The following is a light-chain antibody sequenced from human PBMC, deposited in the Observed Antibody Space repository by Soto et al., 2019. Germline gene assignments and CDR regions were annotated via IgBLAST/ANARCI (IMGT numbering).Light chain of an antibody. CDR3: QQRSNWPT. CDR1: QSVSSY. Sequence: EILLTQSPATLSLSPGERATLSCRASQSVSSYLAWYQQKPGQAPRLLIYDASNRATGIPARFSGSGSRTDFTLTISSLEPEDFAVYYCQQRSNWPTFGQGTKLEI. CDR2: DAS. J-gene: IGKJ2*01. V-gene: IGKV3-11*01.